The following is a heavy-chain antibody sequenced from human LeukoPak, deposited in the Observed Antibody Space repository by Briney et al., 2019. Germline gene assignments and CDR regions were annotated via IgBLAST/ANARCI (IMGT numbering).Heavy chain of an antibody. CDR3: ARRGYSSWFGYYYYMDV. J-gene: IGHJ6*03. CDR1: GYTFTSYD. Sequence: GASVKVSCKASGYTFTSYDINWVRQATGQGLEWMGGIIPIFGTANYAQKFQGRVTMTRDTSISTAYMELSRLRSDDTAVYYCARRGYSSWFGYYYYMDVWGKGTTVTVSS. D-gene: IGHD6-13*01. V-gene: IGHV1-2*02. CDR2: IIPIFGTA.